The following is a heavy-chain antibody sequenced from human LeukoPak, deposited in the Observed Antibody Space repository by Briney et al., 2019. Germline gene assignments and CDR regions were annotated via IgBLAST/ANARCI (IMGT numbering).Heavy chain of an antibody. J-gene: IGHJ4*02. V-gene: IGHV3-23*01. CDR1: GFTFSSYA. D-gene: IGHD6-19*01. CDR3: ARGWYYSGWYSGPFDY. CDR2: ISGSGGST. Sequence: GGSLRLSCAASGFTFSSYAMSWVRQAPGKGLEWVSAISGSGGSTYYAGSVKGRFTISRDNSKNTLYLQMNSLRAEDTAVYYCARGWYYSGWYSGPFDYRGQGTLVTVSS.